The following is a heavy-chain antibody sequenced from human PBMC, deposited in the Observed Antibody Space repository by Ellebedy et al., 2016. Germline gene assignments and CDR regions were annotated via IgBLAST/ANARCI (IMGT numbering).Heavy chain of an antibody. Sequence: GESLKISXAASGFTFSSYGMHWVRQAPGKGLEWVSVISGNGGSTYYADSVKGRFTISRDNSKNTLYLQMNSLRAEDTAVYYCAKDPHPSKVSAGPSWFNPWGQGTLVTVSS. CDR1: GFTFSSYG. J-gene: IGHJ5*02. D-gene: IGHD2-2*01. CDR2: ISGNGGST. V-gene: IGHV3-23*01. CDR3: AKDPHPSKVSAGPSWFNP.